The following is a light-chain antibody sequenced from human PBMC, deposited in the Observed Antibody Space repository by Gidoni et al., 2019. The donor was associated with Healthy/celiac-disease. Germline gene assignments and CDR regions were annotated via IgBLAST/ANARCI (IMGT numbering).Light chain of an antibody. Sequence: AIRMTQSPSSFSASTGDRVTITCRASQGISSYLACYQQKPGKAPKLLIYAASTLQSGVPSRFSGSGSGTDFTLTISCLQSEDFATYYCQQYYSYPPNTFGQGTRLEIK. V-gene: IGKV1-8*01. J-gene: IGKJ5*01. CDR2: AAS. CDR3: QQYYSYPPNT. CDR1: QGISSY.